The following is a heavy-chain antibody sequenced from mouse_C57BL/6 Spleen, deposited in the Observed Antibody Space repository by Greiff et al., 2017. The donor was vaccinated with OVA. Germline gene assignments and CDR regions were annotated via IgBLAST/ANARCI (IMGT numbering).Heavy chain of an antibody. CDR1: GFNIKNTY. Sequence: EVQLVESVAELVRPGASVKLSCTASGFNIKNTYMHWVKQRPEQGLEWIGRIDPANGNTKYAPKFQGKATITADTSSNTAYLQLSSLTSEDTAIYYCARGDDYDLAWFAYWGQGTLVTVSA. V-gene: IGHV14-3*01. CDR3: ARGDDYDLAWFAY. CDR2: IDPANGNT. J-gene: IGHJ3*01. D-gene: IGHD2-4*01.